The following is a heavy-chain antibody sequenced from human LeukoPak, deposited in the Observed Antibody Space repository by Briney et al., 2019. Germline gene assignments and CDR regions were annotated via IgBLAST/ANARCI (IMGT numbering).Heavy chain of an antibody. CDR1: GFTFSSYA. CDR2: ISGSGGST. Sequence: PGGSLRLSCAASGFTFSSYAMSWVRQAPGKGLEWVSAISGSGGSTYYADSVKGRFTISRDNSENTLYLQMNSLRAEDTAVYYCAKAYDFWSGYHDAFDIWGQGTMVTVSS. J-gene: IGHJ3*02. V-gene: IGHV3-23*01. CDR3: AKAYDFWSGYHDAFDI. D-gene: IGHD3-3*01.